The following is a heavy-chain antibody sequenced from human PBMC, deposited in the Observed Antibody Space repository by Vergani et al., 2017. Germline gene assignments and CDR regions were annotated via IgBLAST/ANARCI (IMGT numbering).Heavy chain of an antibody. Sequence: QVQLQESGPGLVKPSETLSLTCTVSGGSISSYYWTWIRQPPGKGLEWIGNIYYTGSTNYNPSLQSRVTMSVDTSNNQFSLRLSSVTAADTAVYYCARGWVSGWYGEFGYWGQGTLVTVSS. J-gene: IGHJ4*02. CDR2: IYYTGST. CDR1: GGSISSYY. V-gene: IGHV4-59*01. D-gene: IGHD6-19*01. CDR3: ARGWVSGWYGEFGY.